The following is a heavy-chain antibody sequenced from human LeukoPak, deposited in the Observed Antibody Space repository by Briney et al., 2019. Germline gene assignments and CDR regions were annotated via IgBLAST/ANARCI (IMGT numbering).Heavy chain of an antibody. CDR1: GYIFRSFG. CDR2: VSYDAQHK. V-gene: IGHV3-30*03. J-gene: IGHJ6*02. CDR3: ARGLQNGWFGELYLPHPLSYYYYYGMDV. D-gene: IGHD3-10*01. Sequence: QPGGSLRLSCAASGYIFRSFGMHWVRQAPGKGLEWVAVVSYDAQHKFYADSVKGRFTISRDNSKNTVYLQMNSLRAEDTAVYYCARGLQNGWFGELYLPHPLSYYYYYGMDVWGQGTTVTVSS.